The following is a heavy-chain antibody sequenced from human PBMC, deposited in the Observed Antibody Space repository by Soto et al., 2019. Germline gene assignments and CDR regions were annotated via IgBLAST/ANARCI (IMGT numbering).Heavy chain of an antibody. CDR1: GFTFSSYG. CDR3: ARAGATGSSAAFDY. J-gene: IGHJ4*02. D-gene: IGHD1-26*01. V-gene: IGHV3-33*01. Sequence: GGSLRLSCAASGFTFSSYGMHWVRQAPGKGLEWVAVIWYDGSNKYYADSVKGRFTISRDNSKNTLYLQMNSLRAEDTAVYYCARAGATGSSAAFDYWGQGTLVTVSS. CDR2: IWYDGSNK.